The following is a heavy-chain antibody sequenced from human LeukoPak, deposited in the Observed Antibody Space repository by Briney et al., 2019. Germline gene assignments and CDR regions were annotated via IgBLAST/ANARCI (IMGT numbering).Heavy chain of an antibody. V-gene: IGHV3-33*01. CDR1: GFTFSSYG. Sequence: GRSLRLSCAASGFTFSSYGMHWVRQAPGKGLEWVAVIWYDGSNKYYADSVKGRFTIPRDNSKNTLYLQMNSLRAEDTAVYYCARGRHDSSGYYFDYWGQGTLVTVSS. D-gene: IGHD3-22*01. J-gene: IGHJ4*02. CDR3: ARGRHDSSGYYFDY. CDR2: IWYDGSNK.